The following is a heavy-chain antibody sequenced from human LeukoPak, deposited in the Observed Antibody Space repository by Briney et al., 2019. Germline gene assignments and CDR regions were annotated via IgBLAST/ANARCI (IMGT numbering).Heavy chain of an antibody. V-gene: IGHV3-21*01. CDR3: ARDLYSNYFYFDY. CDR1: GFTFSSYS. Sequence: GGSLRLSCAASGFTFSSYSMNWVRQAPGKGLEWVSSISSSSSYINYADSVKGRFTISRDNAKNSLYLQMNSLRAEDTAVYYCARDLYSNYFYFDYWGQGTLVTVSS. D-gene: IGHD4-11*01. CDR2: ISSSSSYI. J-gene: IGHJ4*02.